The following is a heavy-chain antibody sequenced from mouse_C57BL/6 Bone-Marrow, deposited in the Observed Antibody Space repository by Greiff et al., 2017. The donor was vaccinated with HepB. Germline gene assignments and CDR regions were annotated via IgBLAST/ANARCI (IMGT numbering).Heavy chain of an antibody. CDR1: GFTFNDYH. CDR2: IRNKANGYAT. D-gene: IGHD1-1*01. J-gene: IGHJ3*01. Sequence: EVMLVESGGGLVQPGASLRLSCAASGFTFNDYHMSWVRQPPGKAPEWLALIRNKANGYATEYTASVKGRFTISRDTSQNILYLQMNTLRAEDSATYYCVKAVSAGSSYTWFAYWGQGTLVTVSA. V-gene: IGHV7-4*01. CDR3: VKAVSAGSSYTWFAY.